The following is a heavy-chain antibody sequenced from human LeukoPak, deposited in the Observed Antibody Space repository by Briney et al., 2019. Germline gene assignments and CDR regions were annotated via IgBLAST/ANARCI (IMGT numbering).Heavy chain of an antibody. CDR1: GGSISSSSYY. CDR2: IYYSGST. J-gene: IGHJ6*02. D-gene: IGHD3-10*01. V-gene: IGHV4-39*01. Sequence: SETLSLTCTVSGGSISSSSYYWGWIRQPPGKGLEWIGSIYYSGSTYYNPSLKSRVTISVDTSKNQFSLKLSSVTAADKAVYYCARPGYYGMDVWGQGTTVTVSS. CDR3: ARPGYYGMDV.